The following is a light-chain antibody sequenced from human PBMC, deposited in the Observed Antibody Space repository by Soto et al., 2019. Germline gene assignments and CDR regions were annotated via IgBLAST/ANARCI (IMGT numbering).Light chain of an antibody. CDR2: GAS. J-gene: IGKJ4*01. Sequence: DIQMTHSPSSLSAFVGDRVTIACRASQNLNKFLNWYQQKPGKAPKLLITGASSLQNGVPSRFSGSGSGTDFILTINNLQPEDSATYYCQQSQRFPLTFGGGTKVEIK. CDR3: QQSQRFPLT. CDR1: QNLNKF. V-gene: IGKV1-39*01.